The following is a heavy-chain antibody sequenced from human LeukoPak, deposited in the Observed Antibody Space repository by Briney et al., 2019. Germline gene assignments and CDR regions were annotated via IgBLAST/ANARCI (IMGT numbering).Heavy chain of an antibody. CDR1: GFTVSSNY. CDR2: IYSGGST. D-gene: IGHD2-15*01. J-gene: IGHJ6*03. V-gene: IGHV3-53*01. Sequence: GGSLRLSCAASGFTVSSNYMSWVRQTPGKGLEWVSVIYSGGSTYYADSVKGRFTISRDNSKNTLYLQMNSLRAEDTAVYYCARAPMSARQYYYYMDVWGKGTTVTVSS. CDR3: ARAPMSARQYYYYMDV.